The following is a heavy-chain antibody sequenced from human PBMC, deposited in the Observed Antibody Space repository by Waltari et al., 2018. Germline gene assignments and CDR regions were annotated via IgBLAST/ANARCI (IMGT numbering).Heavy chain of an antibody. CDR3: ARESGSSYGGLLYYYMDV. Sequence: EVQLVESGGGLVQPGGSLRLSCAASGFTFSSYEMNWVRQAPGKGLEWVSYISSSGSTIYYADSVKGRFTISRDNAKNSLYLQMNSLRAEDTAVYYCARESGSSYGGLLYYYMDVWGKGTTVTVSS. V-gene: IGHV3-48*03. CDR1: GFTFSSYE. CDR2: ISSSGSTI. D-gene: IGHD3-10*01. J-gene: IGHJ6*03.